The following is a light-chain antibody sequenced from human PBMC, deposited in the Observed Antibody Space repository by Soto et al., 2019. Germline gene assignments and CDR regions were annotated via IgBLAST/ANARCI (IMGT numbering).Light chain of an antibody. CDR2: AAY. CDR3: QKYDNATLT. Sequence: DIQMTQAPSSLSASVGDRVTITCRARQDISTYLAWYQQKPGKVPKLLISAAYTLQSGGPRRFSGSGSGTDFTLTSSSLPPEDFATYYCQKYDNATLTFGGGTKVEIK. CDR1: QDISTY. V-gene: IGKV1-27*01. J-gene: IGKJ4*01.